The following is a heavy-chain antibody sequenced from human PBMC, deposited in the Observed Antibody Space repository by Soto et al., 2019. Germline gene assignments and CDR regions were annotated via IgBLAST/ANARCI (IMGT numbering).Heavy chain of an antibody. D-gene: IGHD2-2*01. CDR2: INPGNGDT. J-gene: IGHJ6*02. Sequence: GASVKVSCKTSGYSFTKYGLHWVRQAPGQRLEWMGWINPGNGDTKYSQKFQGRVTITRDTSATTAYMELSSLRSEDSAVFYCARTDCSSTSCYNYYYYGMDVWRQGTTATVSS. CDR1: GYSFTKYG. V-gene: IGHV1-3*01. CDR3: ARTDCSSTSCYNYYYYGMDV.